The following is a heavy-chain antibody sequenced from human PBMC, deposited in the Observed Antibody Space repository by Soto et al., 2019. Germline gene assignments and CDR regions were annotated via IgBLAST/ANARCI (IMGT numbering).Heavy chain of an antibody. V-gene: IGHV1-3*01. J-gene: IGHJ5*02. CDR3: ARVIRRGYSGYDLFDP. D-gene: IGHD5-12*01. Sequence: VASVKVSCKSSGYTFTIYAVPWVRQAPGQRLEWMGWINAGNGNTKYSQKFQGRVTITRDTSASTAYMELSSLRSEDTAVYYCARVIRRGYSGYDLFDPWGQGTLVTVSS. CDR2: INAGNGNT. CDR1: GYTFTIYA.